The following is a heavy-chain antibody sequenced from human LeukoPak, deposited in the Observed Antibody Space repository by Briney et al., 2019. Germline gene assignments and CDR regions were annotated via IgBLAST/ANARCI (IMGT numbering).Heavy chain of an antibody. V-gene: IGHV4-4*07. Sequence: SETLSLTCTVSGVSISSYYWTWIRQSAGKGLEWIGRIYTSGSTYYNPSLKSRVTISADASKNQFFLNLSSVTAADTAVYYCAREGRGYYDSSGYYPSPKDVWGQGTLVTVSS. D-gene: IGHD3-22*01. CDR3: AREGRGYYDSSGYYPSPKDV. CDR2: IYTSGST. CDR1: GVSISSYY. J-gene: IGHJ1*01.